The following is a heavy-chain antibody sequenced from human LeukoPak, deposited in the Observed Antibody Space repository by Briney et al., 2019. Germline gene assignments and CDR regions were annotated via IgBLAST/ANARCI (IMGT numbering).Heavy chain of an antibody. V-gene: IGHV3-30*18. J-gene: IGHJ4*02. CDR3: AKDHYYGSGIDY. D-gene: IGHD3-10*01. Sequence: GRSLRLSCAASGFTFSSYGMHWVRQAPGKGLEWVAVISYDGSNKYYADSVKGRFTISRDNSKNTLYLQMNSLRAEDTAVYYCAKDHYYGSGIDYWGQGTLVTVSS. CDR1: GFTFSSYG. CDR2: ISYDGSNK.